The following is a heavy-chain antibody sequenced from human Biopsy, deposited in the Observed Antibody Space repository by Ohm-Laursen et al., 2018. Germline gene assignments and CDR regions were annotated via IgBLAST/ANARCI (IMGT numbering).Heavy chain of an antibody. D-gene: IGHD5-18*01. CDR1: GDSISSYY. V-gene: IGHV4-59*01. Sequence: SEILSLTCTVSGDSISSYYWSWIRQPPGQGLQWIGNIYYSGSTNFNPSLKSRVTISVDTFKNQFSLKLSSVTAADTAVYFCARGSSYGYDFDYWGQGTLVAVSS. CDR3: ARGSSYGYDFDY. CDR2: IYYSGST. J-gene: IGHJ4*02.